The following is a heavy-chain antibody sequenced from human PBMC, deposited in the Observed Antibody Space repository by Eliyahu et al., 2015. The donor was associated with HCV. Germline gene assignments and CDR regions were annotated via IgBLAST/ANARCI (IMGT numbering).Heavy chain of an antibody. CDR2: IFYTGST. CDR3: ARSTSSSGLFDY. J-gene: IGHJ4*02. Sequence: QVQLQESGPGLVKPSETLSLTCAVSGYSISGGYYWGWIRQPPGKGLEWIGSIFYTGSTSYNSSLKSRVTVSVDTSKNRFSLRLNSVTAADTAVYYCARSTSSSGLFDYWGQGTLVTVSS. V-gene: IGHV4-38-2*01. CDR1: GYSISGGYY. D-gene: IGHD6-6*01.